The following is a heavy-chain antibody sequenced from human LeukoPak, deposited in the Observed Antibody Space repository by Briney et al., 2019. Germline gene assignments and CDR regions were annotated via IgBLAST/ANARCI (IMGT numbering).Heavy chain of an antibody. V-gene: IGHV6-1*01. CDR2: TYYRSKWYN. CDR1: GDSVSSNSAA. CDR3: AREGMAAAGFYYYYGMDV. Sequence: SQTLSLTFAISGDSVSSNSAAWNWIRQSPSRGLEWLGSTYYRSKWYNDYAVSVKSRITINPDTSKNQFSLQLNSVTPEDTAVYYCAREGMAAAGFYYYYGMDVWGQGTTVTVSS. J-gene: IGHJ6*02. D-gene: IGHD6-13*01.